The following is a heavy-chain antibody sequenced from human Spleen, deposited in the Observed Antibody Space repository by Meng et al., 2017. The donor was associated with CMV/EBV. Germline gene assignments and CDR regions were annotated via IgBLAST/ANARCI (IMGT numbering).Heavy chain of an antibody. J-gene: IGHJ5*02. CDR3: AHRVRHIVVVPAAPPADYNWFDP. CDR1: VG. Sequence: VGVGWIRQPPGKALEWLALIYWNDDKRYSPSLKSRLTITKDTSKNQVVLTMINMDPVDTATYYCAHRVRHIVVVPAAPPADYNWFDPWGQGTLVTVSS. CDR2: IYWNDDK. V-gene: IGHV2-5*01. D-gene: IGHD2-2*01.